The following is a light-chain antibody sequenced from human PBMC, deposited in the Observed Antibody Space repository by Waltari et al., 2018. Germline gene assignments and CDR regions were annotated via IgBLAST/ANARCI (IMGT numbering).Light chain of an antibody. Sequence: EIVLPQSPATLSVSPGESATLSCRASQSVSSNLAWYQQKPGQAPRLLIYGASNRATGIPARLRGSGSGTEFTLTISSLQSEDVAVYYCQQYNNWPSTFGPGTKVDIK. CDR3: QQYNNWPST. CDR1: QSVSSN. J-gene: IGKJ3*01. V-gene: IGKV3-15*01. CDR2: GAS.